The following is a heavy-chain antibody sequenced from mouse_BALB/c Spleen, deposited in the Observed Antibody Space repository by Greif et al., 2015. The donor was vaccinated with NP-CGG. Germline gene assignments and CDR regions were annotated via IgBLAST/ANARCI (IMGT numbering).Heavy chain of an antibody. CDR2: IWAGGST. D-gene: IGHD2-14*01. CDR3: ARDLTYYRYDGAY. Sequence: VMLVESGPGLVAPLQSLSITCTVSGFSLTSYGVHWVRQPPGKGLEWLGVIWAGGSTNYNSALMSRLSISKDNSKSQVFLKMNSLQTDDTAMNYCARDLTYYRYDGAYWGQGTLVTVSA. J-gene: IGHJ3*01. V-gene: IGHV2-9*02. CDR1: GFSLTSYG.